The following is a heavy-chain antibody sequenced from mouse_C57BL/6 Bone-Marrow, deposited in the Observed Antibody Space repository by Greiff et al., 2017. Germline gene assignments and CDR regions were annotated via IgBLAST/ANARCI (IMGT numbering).Heavy chain of an antibody. CDR1: GYTFTSYW. Sequence: QVQLQQPGAELVKPGASVKMSCKASGYTFTSYWITWVKQRPGQGLEWIGDIYPGSGSTNYNEKFKSKVTLTVDTSSSTGYMQLSSLTSEDSAVYYCARGGIYYYGPEAYWGQGTLVTVSA. D-gene: IGHD1-1*01. CDR3: ARGGIYYYGPEAY. CDR2: IYPGSGST. J-gene: IGHJ3*01. V-gene: IGHV1-55*01.